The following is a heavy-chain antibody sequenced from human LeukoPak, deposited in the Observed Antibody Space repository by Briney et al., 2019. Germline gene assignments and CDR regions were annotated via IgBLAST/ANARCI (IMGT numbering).Heavy chain of an antibody. V-gene: IGHV3-30*02. J-gene: IGHJ4*02. CDR3: AKPYAILTDYFDF. Sequence: GGSLRLSCAASGFAFSSYGMHWVRQAPGKGLEWVAFIRYDGSNKYYTDSVKGRFTISRDNSKNTLYLQMNSLRPEDTAVYYCAKPYAILTDYFDFWGQGTLVTVSA. CDR2: IRYDGSNK. D-gene: IGHD3-9*01. CDR1: GFAFSSYG.